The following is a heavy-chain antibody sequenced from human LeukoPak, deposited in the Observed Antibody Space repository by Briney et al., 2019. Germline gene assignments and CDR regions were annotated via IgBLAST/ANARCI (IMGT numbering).Heavy chain of an antibody. CDR1: GFTFSSYC. J-gene: IGHJ5*02. Sequence: GGSLRLSCAASGFTFSSYCMSWVRQAPGKGLEWVANIKQDGSDKYYVDSVKGRITISRDNAKNSLYLQMNSQRGEDTAVHYCARAEGCYDSSGYHWGQGTLVTVSS. CDR2: IKQDGSDK. V-gene: IGHV3-7*01. CDR3: ARAEGCYDSSGYH. D-gene: IGHD3-22*01.